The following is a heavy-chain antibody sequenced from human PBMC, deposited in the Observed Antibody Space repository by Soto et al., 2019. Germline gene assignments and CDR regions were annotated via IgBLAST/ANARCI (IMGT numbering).Heavy chain of an antibody. D-gene: IGHD5-12*01. V-gene: IGHV1-8*01. CDR2: MNPNSGNT. Sequence: ASVKVSCKASGYTFTSYDINWVRQATGQGLEWMGWMNPNSGNTGYAQKFQGRVTMTRNTSISTAYMELSSLRSEDTAVYYCARGRRVATIRHYYYYMDVWGKGTTVTVSS. J-gene: IGHJ6*03. CDR3: ARGRRVATIRHYYYYMDV. CDR1: GYTFTSYD.